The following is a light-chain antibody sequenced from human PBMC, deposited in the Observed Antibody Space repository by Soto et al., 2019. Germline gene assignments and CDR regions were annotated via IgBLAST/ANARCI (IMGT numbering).Light chain of an antibody. V-gene: IGKV3-20*01. CDR3: QHYVTSPTT. J-gene: IGKJ1*01. CDR2: GAS. CDR1: QSVNHN. Sequence: TESPDTPSASPGERVSLSCRASQSVNHNLAWYQQKPGQAPRLLIFGASIRVTGIPDRVIGIGSGTDFTLAICRLELEDFAVYYCQHYVTSPTTFGQGTKVDIK.